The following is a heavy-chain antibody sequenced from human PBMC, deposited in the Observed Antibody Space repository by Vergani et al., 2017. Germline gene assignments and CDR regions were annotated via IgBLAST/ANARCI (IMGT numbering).Heavy chain of an antibody. CDR1: GFTFSSYG. D-gene: IGHD6-13*01. V-gene: IGHV3-33*01. Sequence: QVQLVESGGGVVQPGRSLRLSCAASGFTFSSYGMHWVRQAPGKGLGWVAVIWYDGSNKYYADSVKGRFTISRDNSKNTLYLQMNSLRAEDTAVYYCARDPGYSSSWYYFDYWSQGCLVTVYS. CDR3: ARDPGYSSSWYYFDY. CDR2: IWYDGSNK. J-gene: IGHJ4*02.